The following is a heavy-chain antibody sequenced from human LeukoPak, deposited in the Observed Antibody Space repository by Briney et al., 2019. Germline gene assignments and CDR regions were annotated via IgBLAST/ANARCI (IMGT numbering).Heavy chain of an antibody. CDR1: GVTFSSYS. Sequence: PGGSLRLSCAASGVTFSSYSMNWVRQAPGKGLEWVSSISSSSSYIYYADSVKGRFTISRDNAKNSLYLQMNSLRAEDTAVYYCARDVELRPAFDIWGQGTMVTVSS. D-gene: IGHD1-26*01. CDR3: ARDVELRPAFDI. J-gene: IGHJ3*02. V-gene: IGHV3-21*01. CDR2: ISSSSSYI.